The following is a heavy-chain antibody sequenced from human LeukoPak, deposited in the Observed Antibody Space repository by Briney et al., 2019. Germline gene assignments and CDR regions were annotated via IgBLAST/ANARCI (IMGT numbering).Heavy chain of an antibody. CDR3: AKECSGGSCYRNFDY. D-gene: IGHD2-15*01. Sequence: GGSLRLSCAASGFTFSSYGMHWVRQAPGKGLEWVAFIRYDGSNKYYADSVKGRFTISRDNSKNTLYLQMNSLRAEDTAVYYCAKECSGGSCYRNFDYWGQGTLVPVSS. J-gene: IGHJ4*02. CDR1: GFTFSSYG. V-gene: IGHV3-30*02. CDR2: IRYDGSNK.